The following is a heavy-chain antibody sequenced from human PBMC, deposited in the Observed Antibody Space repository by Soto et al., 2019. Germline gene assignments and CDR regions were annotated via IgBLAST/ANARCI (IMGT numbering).Heavy chain of an antibody. Sequence: QVQLVQSGAEVKKPGASVKVSCKASGYTFTSYAINWVRQATGQGLEWMGWMNPNRGNTGYAQKFRGRVTMTRNTSRSTAYMELSSLRSEDTAVYYGARESTGTTSMDVWGQGTAVTVA. CDR3: ARESTGTTSMDV. D-gene: IGHD1-1*01. CDR2: MNPNRGNT. V-gene: IGHV1-8*01. J-gene: IGHJ6*02. CDR1: GYTFTSYA.